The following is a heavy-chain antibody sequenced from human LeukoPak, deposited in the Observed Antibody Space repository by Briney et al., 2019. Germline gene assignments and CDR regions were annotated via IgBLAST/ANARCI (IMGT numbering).Heavy chain of an antibody. Sequence: PGGSLRLSCAASGFTFSTYAMHWVRQAPGKGLEYVSAISSDGGRTYYANSVKGRFTISRDNSKNTLYLQMGSLRAEDTAVYYCARSADVRSYYYYYMDVWGKGTTVTVSS. CDR2: ISSDGGRT. CDR3: ARSADVRSYYYYYMDV. J-gene: IGHJ6*03. CDR1: GFTFSTYA. D-gene: IGHD4-17*01. V-gene: IGHV3-64*01.